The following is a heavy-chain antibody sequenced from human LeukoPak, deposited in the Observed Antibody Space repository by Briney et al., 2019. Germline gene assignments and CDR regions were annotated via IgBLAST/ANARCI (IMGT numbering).Heavy chain of an antibody. CDR3: ATDTAMVDFDY. CDR1: GFTFSRYW. V-gene: IGHV3-7*04. J-gene: IGHJ4*02. Sequence: GGSLRLSCVGSGFTFSRYWLNWVRQAPGKGLEWVANMNQDGSEIYYLDSVKGRFTISRDNAKNSVYLQMNGLKAEDTAVYYCATDTAMVDFDYWGQGTLVTVSS. D-gene: IGHD5-18*01. CDR2: MNQDGSEI.